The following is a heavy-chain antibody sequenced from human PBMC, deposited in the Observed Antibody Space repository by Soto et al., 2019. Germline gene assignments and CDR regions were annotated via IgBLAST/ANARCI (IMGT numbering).Heavy chain of an antibody. CDR1: GFTFGTYA. V-gene: IGHV3-53*01. CDR3: ARDQKDSNYYYYGMDV. CDR2: ISAGGST. D-gene: IGHD4-4*01. J-gene: IGHJ6*02. Sequence: PGGSLRLSCAASGFTFGTYAMSWVRQTPGKGLEWISVISAGGSTNYADSVKGRFTISRDNSKNTLYLQMNSLRAEDTAVYYCARDQKDSNYYYYGMDVWGQGTTVTV.